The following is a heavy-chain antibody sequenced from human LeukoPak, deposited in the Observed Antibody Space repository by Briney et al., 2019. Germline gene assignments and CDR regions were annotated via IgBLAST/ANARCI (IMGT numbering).Heavy chain of an antibody. J-gene: IGHJ4*02. Sequence: GGSLRLSCAASGFAFSSYAMSWVRQAPGKGLEWVSAISGSGGSTYYADSVKGRLTISRDNSKNTLYLQMNSLRAEDTAVYYCAKDAAGITMIVVVITVFDYWGQGTLVTVSS. CDR2: ISGSGGST. CDR1: GFAFSSYA. V-gene: IGHV3-23*01. D-gene: IGHD3-22*01. CDR3: AKDAAGITMIVVVITVFDY.